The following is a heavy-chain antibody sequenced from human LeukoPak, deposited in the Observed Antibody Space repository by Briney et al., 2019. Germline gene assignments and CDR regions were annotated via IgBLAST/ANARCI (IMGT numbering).Heavy chain of an antibody. J-gene: IGHJ4*02. CDR1: GFSFSSYA. CDR3: AKSVTGYSTFDY. CDR2: IRCSGYSI. D-gene: IGHD3-9*01. V-gene: IGHV3-23*01. Sequence: HPGGSLRLSCAASGFSFSSYALNWVRQSPGKGVEWVSGIRCSGYSIYYVDYVKGRFTISRDNSKKTVYLQMNSLRAEDTAVYYCAKSVTGYSTFDYWGQGTLVTVSS.